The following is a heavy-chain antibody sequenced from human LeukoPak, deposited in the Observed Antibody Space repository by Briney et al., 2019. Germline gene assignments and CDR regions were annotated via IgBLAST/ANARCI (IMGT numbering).Heavy chain of an antibody. D-gene: IGHD3-9*01. Sequence: ASVKVSCKASGYTFTDYYIHWVRQAPGQGLEWMGWMNPNSGNTGYAQKFQGRVTMTRNTSISTAYMELSSLRSEDTAVYYCARASTRSYYDILTGYYLGYWGQGTLVTVSS. CDR1: GYTFTDYY. V-gene: IGHV1-8*02. CDR3: ARASTRSYYDILTGYYLGY. J-gene: IGHJ4*02. CDR2: MNPNSGNT.